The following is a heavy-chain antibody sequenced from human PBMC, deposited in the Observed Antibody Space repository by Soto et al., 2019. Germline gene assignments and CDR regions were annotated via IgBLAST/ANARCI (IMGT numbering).Heavy chain of an antibody. CDR3: ARRSGSYFSIIFVY. CDR1: GVSISSYY. V-gene: IGHV4-59*08. J-gene: IGHJ4*02. CDR2: IYYSGST. Sequence: SETLSLTCTVSGVSISSYYWSWILQPPGKGLEWIGYIYYSGSTNYNPSLKSRVTISVDTSKNQFSLKLSSVTAADTAVYYCARRSGSYFSIIFVYWGQGILVTAS. D-gene: IGHD1-26*01.